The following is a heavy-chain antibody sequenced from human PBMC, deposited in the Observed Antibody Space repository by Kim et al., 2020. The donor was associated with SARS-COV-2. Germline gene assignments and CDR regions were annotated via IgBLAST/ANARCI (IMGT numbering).Heavy chain of an antibody. Sequence: SETLSLTCTVSGGSISSSSYYWGWIRQPPGKGLEWIGSIYYSGSTYYNPSLKSRVTISVDTSKNQFSLKLSSVTAADTAVYYCATETVDTAMVTWGDYGMDVWGQGTTVTVSS. CDR1: GGSISSSSYY. D-gene: IGHD5-18*01. CDR3: ATETVDTAMVTWGDYGMDV. J-gene: IGHJ6*02. V-gene: IGHV4-39*02. CDR2: IYYSGST.